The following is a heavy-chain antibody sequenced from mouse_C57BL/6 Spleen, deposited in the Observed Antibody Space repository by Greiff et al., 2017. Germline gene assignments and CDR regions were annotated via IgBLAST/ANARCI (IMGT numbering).Heavy chain of an antibody. CDR1: GYAFSSSW. J-gene: IGHJ4*01. CDR2: IYPGDGDT. Sequence: QVQLQQSGPELVKPGASVKISCKASGYAFSSSWMNWVKQRPGKGLEWIGRIYPGDGDTNYNGKFKGKATLTADKSSSTAYMQLSSLTSDDSAVYFCASITTVVATRYYAMDYWGQGTSVTVSS. V-gene: IGHV1-82*01. D-gene: IGHD1-1*01. CDR3: ASITTVVATRYYAMDY.